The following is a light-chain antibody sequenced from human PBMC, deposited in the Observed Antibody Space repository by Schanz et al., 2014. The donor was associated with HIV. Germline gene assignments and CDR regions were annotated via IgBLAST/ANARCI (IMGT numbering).Light chain of an antibody. J-gene: IGLJ2*01. CDR2: SQN. Sequence: QSVLTQPPSASGTPGQGVTISCSGGNSNIGTYDVNWYQQLPGTAPRLLIYSQNKRPSGVPDRFSGSKSDTSASLAISGLQFDDEAQYYCAVWDSTLNGPLFGGGTQLTVL. CDR1: NSNIGTYD. V-gene: IGLV1-44*01. CDR3: AVWDSTLNGPL.